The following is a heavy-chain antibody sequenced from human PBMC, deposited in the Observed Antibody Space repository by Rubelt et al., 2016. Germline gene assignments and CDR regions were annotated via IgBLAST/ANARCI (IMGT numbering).Heavy chain of an antibody. CDR1: GGSISDYY. V-gene: IGHV4-59*12. CDR2: VYYSGST. D-gene: IGHD1-26*01. CDR3: ARTTGSNWF. J-gene: IGHJ4*02. Sequence: QVQLQESGPGLVKPSETLSLTCTVSGGSISDYYWNWIRQAPGKGLEWIGSVYYSGSTYYNPSLKSRVTISVDTSKNQFSLRRRSVTAADPAVYYCARTTGSNWFWGQGTLVTVSS.